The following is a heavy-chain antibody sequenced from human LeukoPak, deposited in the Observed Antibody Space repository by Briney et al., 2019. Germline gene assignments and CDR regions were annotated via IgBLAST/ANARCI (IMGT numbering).Heavy chain of an antibody. CDR3: AKDFGVVIAHNWVDP. Sequence: GGSLRLSCAASGFTFSSYAMSWVRQAPGKGLEWVSGISGSGGTTYYADSVKGRFTISRDNSKNTLYLQMNSLRAEDTAIYYCAKDFGVVIAHNWVDPWGRGTLVTVSS. V-gene: IGHV3-23*01. J-gene: IGHJ5*02. CDR2: ISGSGGTT. D-gene: IGHD3-3*01. CDR1: GFTFSSYA.